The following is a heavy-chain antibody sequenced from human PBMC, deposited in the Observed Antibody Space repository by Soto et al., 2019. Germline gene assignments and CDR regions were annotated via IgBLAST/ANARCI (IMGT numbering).Heavy chain of an antibody. D-gene: IGHD3-3*01. CDR1: GYTFTSYG. J-gene: IGHJ6*02. Sequence: GASVKVSCKASGYTFTSYGISWVRQAPGQGLEWMGWISAYNGNTNYAQKLQGRVTMTTDTSTSTAYMELRSLRSDDTAVYYCARDPGPYDFWSGPEVYGMDVWGQGTRVTVSS. V-gene: IGHV1-18*01. CDR2: ISAYNGNT. CDR3: ARDPGPYDFWSGPEVYGMDV.